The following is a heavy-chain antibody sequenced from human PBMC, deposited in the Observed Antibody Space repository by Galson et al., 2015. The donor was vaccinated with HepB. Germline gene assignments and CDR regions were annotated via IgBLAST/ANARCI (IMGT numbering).Heavy chain of an antibody. V-gene: IGHV5-51*01. CDR1: GYSFTSYW. D-gene: IGHD3-3*02. CDR2: IYPGDSDT. CDR3: ARAGFSVHPGVDF. J-gene: IGHJ4*02. Sequence: QSGAEVKKPEESLKISCQGSGYSFTSYWIGWVRQMPGKGLEWMGIIYPGDSDTRYSPSFQGQVTISADKSISTAFLQWSSLKASDTAMYYCARAGFSVHPGVDFWGQGTQVTVSS.